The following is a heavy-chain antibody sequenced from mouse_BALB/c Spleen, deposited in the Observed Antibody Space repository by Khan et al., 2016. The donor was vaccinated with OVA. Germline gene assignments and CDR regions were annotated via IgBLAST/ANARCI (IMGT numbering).Heavy chain of an antibody. J-gene: IGHJ4*01. Sequence: EVELVESGPGLVKPSQSLSLTCTVTGYSFTTNYAWSGIRQFPGKKLEWMGNISYSGSPNYNPSLKRRFPVTWDTSENHFFLRLNSVTTEDTATYYCARQNYYGYALDYWGQGTSVTVSS. CDR3: ARQNYYGYALDY. CDR2: ISYSGSP. D-gene: IGHD1-1*01. CDR1: GYSFTTNYA. V-gene: IGHV3-2*02.